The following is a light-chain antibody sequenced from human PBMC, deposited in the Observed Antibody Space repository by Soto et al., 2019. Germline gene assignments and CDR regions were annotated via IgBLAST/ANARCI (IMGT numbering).Light chain of an antibody. CDR2: EVN. V-gene: IGLV2-14*01. CDR1: SSDVGGYNY. J-gene: IGLJ2*01. Sequence: QSVLTQPASVSGSPGQSIPISCTGTSSDVGGYNYVSWYQQHPGKAPKLLIYEVNNRPSGVSNRFSGSKSGNTASLTISGLQAEDEADYYCNSYTSSSTRVFGGGTKLTVL. CDR3: NSYTSSSTRV.